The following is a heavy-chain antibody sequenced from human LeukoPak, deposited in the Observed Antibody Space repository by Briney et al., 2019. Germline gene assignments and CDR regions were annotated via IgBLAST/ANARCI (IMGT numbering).Heavy chain of an antibody. V-gene: IGHV4-31*03. CDR3: ASARGYSSGWRGFDY. D-gene: IGHD6-19*01. CDR2: TYYSGSN. J-gene: IGHJ4*02. CDR1: GGSISSGGYY. Sequence: SETLSLTCTVSGGSISSGGYYWSWIRQHPGKGLEWFGYTYYSGSNYYNPSVKSRVTIFLDTSKNQFSLKLGSVTAADTAVYYCASARGYSSGWRGFDYWGQGTLVTVSS.